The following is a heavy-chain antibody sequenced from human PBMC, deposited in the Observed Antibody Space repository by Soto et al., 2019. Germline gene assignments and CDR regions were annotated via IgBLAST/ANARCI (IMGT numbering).Heavy chain of an antibody. D-gene: IGHD2-2*01. CDR1: GFTFSSYA. CDR2: ISGSGGST. CDR3: AKNIYPSVAVPAASNDY. J-gene: IGHJ4*02. V-gene: IGHV3-23*01. Sequence: QTGGSLRLSCAASGFTFSSYAMSWVRQAPGKGLEWVSAISGSGGSTYYADSVKGRFTISRDNSKNTLYLQMNSLRAEDTAVYYCAKNIYPSVAVPAASNDYWGQGTLVTVSS.